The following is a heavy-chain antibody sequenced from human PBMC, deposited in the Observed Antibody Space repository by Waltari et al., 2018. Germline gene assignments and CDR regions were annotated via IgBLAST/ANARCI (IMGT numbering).Heavy chain of an antibody. J-gene: IGHJ5*02. CDR1: GCSISSTNYY. CDR2: IYYSGNT. CDR3: ARHQDWVVVSATWFDP. V-gene: IGHV4-39*01. Sequence: QLRLQESGPGLVKPSDTLSLTCTFSGCSISSTNYYWGWIRQPPGKGLEWIGSIYYSGNTYYNPSRKSRVTMSADTSKNQFSLKLSSVTAADTAVYYCARHQDWVVVSATWFDPWGQGTLVTVSS. D-gene: IGHD2-21*02.